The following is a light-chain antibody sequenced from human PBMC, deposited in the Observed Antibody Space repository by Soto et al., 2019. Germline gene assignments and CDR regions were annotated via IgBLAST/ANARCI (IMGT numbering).Light chain of an antibody. CDR2: DVN. CDR1: SSDVGGYNY. CDR3: CSFGGRVFV. V-gene: IGLV2-11*01. Sequence: QSALTQPRSVSGSPGQSVTISCTGTSSDVGGYNYVTWYQHHPCKAPKLMISDVNKRASGVPDRFSGSKSGNTASLTISGLQAEDEADYYCCSFGGRVFVFGTGTKLTVL. J-gene: IGLJ1*01.